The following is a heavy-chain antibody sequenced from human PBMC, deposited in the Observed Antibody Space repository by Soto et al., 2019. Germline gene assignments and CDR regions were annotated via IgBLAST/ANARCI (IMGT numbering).Heavy chain of an antibody. Sequence: PSETLSLTCTVSGGSISSGGYYWSWIRQHPGKGLEWIGYIYYSGSTYYNPSLKSRVTISVDTSKNQFSLKLSSVTAADTAVYYCARGPLYCSGGSCYFGETSFDPWGQATLVTVSS. CDR2: IYYSGST. V-gene: IGHV4-31*03. CDR3: ARGPLYCSGGSCYFGETSFDP. CDR1: GGSISSGGYY. J-gene: IGHJ5*02. D-gene: IGHD2-15*01.